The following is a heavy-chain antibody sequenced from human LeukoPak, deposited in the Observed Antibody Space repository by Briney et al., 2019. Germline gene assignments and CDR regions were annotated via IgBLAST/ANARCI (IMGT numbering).Heavy chain of an antibody. Sequence: GGSLRLSCAASGFTFSSYAMSWVRQAPGRGLEWVSAISGSGGSTYNADSVKGRFTISRDNSKNTLYLQMNSLRAEDTAVYYCANSFPLGGNYYYYGMDVWGKGTTVTVSS. D-gene: IGHD1-26*01. V-gene: IGHV3-23*01. CDR1: GFTFSSYA. J-gene: IGHJ6*04. CDR2: ISGSGGST. CDR3: ANSFPLGGNYYYYGMDV.